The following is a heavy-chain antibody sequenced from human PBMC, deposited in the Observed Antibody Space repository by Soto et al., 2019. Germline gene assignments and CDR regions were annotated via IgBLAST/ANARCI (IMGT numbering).Heavy chain of an antibody. D-gene: IGHD2-21*02. J-gene: IGHJ4*02. CDR2: IHHDGST. Sequence: SETLSLTCAISGGSSSSHSKSWVRQPPGKGLEWIGEIHHDGSTNYNPSLKSRVTISGDTSKNHFSLELSSVTAAGTAVYYCATYDVGTIIQDYWGQGTLVTVSS. CDR3: ATYDVGTIIQDY. V-gene: IGHV4-34*01. CDR1: GGSSSSHS.